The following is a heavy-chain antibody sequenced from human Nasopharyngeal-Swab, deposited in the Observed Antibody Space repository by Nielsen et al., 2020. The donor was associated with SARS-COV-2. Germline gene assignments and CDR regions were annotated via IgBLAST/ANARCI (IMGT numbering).Heavy chain of an antibody. CDR2: FDPEDGET. CDR3: ATGGPITGTINWFDP. D-gene: IGHD1-7*01. V-gene: IGHV1-24*01. J-gene: IGHJ5*02. Sequence: WLRHAPGHGLEWMGGFDPEDGETIYAQKFQGRVTMTEDTSTDTAYMELSSLRSEDTAVYYCATGGPITGTINWFDPWGQGTLVTVSS.